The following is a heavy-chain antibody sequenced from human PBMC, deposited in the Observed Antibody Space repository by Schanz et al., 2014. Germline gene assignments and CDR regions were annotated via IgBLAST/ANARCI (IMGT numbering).Heavy chain of an antibody. CDR3: ATMGGQCTATACQILEVLDV. CDR2: ISPYTGNT. CDR1: GYTFSDYG. J-gene: IGHJ3*01. D-gene: IGHD2-8*02. V-gene: IGHV1-18*01. Sequence: QVQLVQSGDEVKKPGASVKVSCKTSGYTFSDYGITWVRQAPGQGLEWVGWISPYTGNTHYFDKMEGRVTMTTATSTRTVYMELRSVRADDTAMYYCATMGGQCTATACQILEVLDVWGQGTMVTVSS.